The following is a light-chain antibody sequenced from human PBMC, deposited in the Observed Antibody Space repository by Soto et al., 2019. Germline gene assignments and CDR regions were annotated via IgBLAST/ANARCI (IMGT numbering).Light chain of an antibody. V-gene: IGKV1-5*01. J-gene: IGKJ4*01. CDR1: QSNSSW. CDR2: DAS. CDR3: QQYNSYSLT. Sequence: DIQMTQSPSTLSAYVGDRVTITCRASQSNSSWLAWYQQKPGKAPKLLIYDASSLESGVPSRFSGSGSGTEFTLTISSLQPDDFATYYCQQYNSYSLTFGGGTKVDIK.